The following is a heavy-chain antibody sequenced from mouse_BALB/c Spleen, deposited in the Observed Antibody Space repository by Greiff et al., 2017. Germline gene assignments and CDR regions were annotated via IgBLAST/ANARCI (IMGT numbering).Heavy chain of an antibody. D-gene: IGHD1-1*01. J-gene: IGHJ4*01. CDR2: ISSGSSTI. CDR3: ARSDYYGRGYAMDY. V-gene: IGHV5-17*02. Sequence: EVMLVESGGGLVQPGGSRKLSCAASGFTFSSFGMHWVRQAPEKGLEWVAYISSGSSTIYDADTVKGRFTISRDNPKNTLFLQMTSLRSEDTAMYYCARSDYYGRGYAMDYWGQGTSVTVSS. CDR1: GFTFSSFG.